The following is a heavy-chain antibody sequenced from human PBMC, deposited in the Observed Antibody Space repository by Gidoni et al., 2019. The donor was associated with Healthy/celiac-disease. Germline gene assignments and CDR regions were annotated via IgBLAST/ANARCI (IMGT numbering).Heavy chain of an antibody. Sequence: EVQLLESGGGLVQPGGSLRLSCAASGFTFSSYAMSWVRQAPGKGLEWVSAISGSGGSTYYADSVKGRFTISRDNSKNTLYLQMNSLRAEDTAVYYCAKTLADSGYDGGAFDIWGQGTMVTVSS. CDR2: ISGSGGST. CDR1: GFTFSSYA. J-gene: IGHJ3*02. D-gene: IGHD5-12*01. CDR3: AKTLADSGYDGGAFDI. V-gene: IGHV3-23*01.